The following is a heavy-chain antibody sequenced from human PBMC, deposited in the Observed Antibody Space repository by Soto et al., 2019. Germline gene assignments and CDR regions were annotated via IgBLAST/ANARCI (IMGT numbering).Heavy chain of an antibody. V-gene: IGHV4-34*01. CDR3: ARGGRYCSSTGCHRASYYFDY. D-gene: IGHD2-2*01. CDR2: INHSGST. J-gene: IGHJ4*02. CDR1: GGSFSGYY. Sequence: SATLSLTCAVYGGSFSGYYWSWIRQPPGKGLEWIGEINHSGSTNYNPSLKSRVTISVDTSKNQFSLKLSSVTAADTAVYYCARGGRYCSSTGCHRASYYFDYWGQGTLVTVSS.